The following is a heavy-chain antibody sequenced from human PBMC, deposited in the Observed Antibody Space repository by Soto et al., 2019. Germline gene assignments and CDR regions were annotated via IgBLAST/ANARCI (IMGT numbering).Heavy chain of an antibody. J-gene: IGHJ3*02. CDR1: GFTFGAYT. V-gene: IGHV3-30*14. CDR3: ARDGYSGRSDGFDI. Sequence: QMYLVESGGGVVQPGRSLRLSCAASGFTFGAYTMHWVRQAPGKGLEWVAAISYDGNSERYTDPVKGRFTVSRDNPSDTLYLQMNSRRVEDTAVYYCARDGYSGRSDGFDIWGQGTMVTVSS. D-gene: IGHD5-12*01. CDR2: ISYDGNSE.